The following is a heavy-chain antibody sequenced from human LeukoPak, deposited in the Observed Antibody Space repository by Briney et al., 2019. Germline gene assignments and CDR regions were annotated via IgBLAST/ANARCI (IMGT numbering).Heavy chain of an antibody. Sequence: GGSLRLSCAASGVTFSSYGMHWVRQAPGKGLEWVAVISYDGSNKYYADSVKGRFTISRDNSKNTLYLQMNSLRAEDTAVYYCAKALPAVSRGGYYYYGMDVWGQGTTVTVSS. CDR3: AKALPAVSRGGYYYYGMDV. D-gene: IGHD3-10*01. V-gene: IGHV3-30*18. CDR2: ISYDGSNK. J-gene: IGHJ6*02. CDR1: GVTFSSYG.